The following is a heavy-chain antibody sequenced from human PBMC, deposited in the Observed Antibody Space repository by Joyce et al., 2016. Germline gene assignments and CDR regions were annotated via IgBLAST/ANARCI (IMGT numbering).Heavy chain of an antibody. CDR2: ITGVSSYK. CDR1: GLSFNNYA. V-gene: IGHV3-23*01. CDR3: AKGKSTDAVDWFDP. D-gene: IGHD4-23*01. J-gene: IGHJ5*02. Sequence: EVQLLESGGGSVQPGGSLRLSCSASGLSFNNYAMTWVRQAAGEGPEWVSSITGVSSYKFYAGSVRGRFTISRDNFKSTLYLQLDNLTPQDTAIYYCAKGKSTDAVDWFDPWGQGTLVTVSS.